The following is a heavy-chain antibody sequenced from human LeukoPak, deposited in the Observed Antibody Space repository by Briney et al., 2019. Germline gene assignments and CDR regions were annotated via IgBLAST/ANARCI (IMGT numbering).Heavy chain of an antibody. CDR3: VRVNWLHYSGMDV. CDR1: GFAFSNYD. D-gene: IGHD5-12*01. V-gene: IGHV3-13*01. J-gene: IGHJ6*02. Sequence: GGSLRLSCAASGFAFSNYDFHWVRQVTGKRLEWVSGIGTTGDTYYPASVKGRLTISRENARNSLYLQMNSLRAGDTAVYYCVRVNWLHYSGMDVWGQGTTVTVSS. CDR2: IGTTGDT.